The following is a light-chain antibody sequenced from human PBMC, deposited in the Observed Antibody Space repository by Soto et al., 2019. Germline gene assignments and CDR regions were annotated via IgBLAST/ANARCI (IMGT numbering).Light chain of an antibody. Sequence: QTVVTQEPSFSVSPGRTVTLTCGLSSGSVSTSYYPSWYQQTPGQAPRTLIYRTNTRSSGVPDRFSGSILGNKAALTITGAQADDESDYYCVLYMGSGIDVFGGGTKLTVL. CDR3: VLYMGSGIDV. V-gene: IGLV8-61*01. CDR2: RTN. CDR1: SGSVSTSYY. J-gene: IGLJ3*02.